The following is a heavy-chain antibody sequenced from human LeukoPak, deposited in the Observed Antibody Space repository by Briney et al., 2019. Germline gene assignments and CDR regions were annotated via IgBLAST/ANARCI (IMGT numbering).Heavy chain of an antibody. CDR3: ARAKTNWYFDL. Sequence: GALRIFCSTSGFTFSSYKLDWVRQAPGEGLEWVSSISSSSSYIYYADSVKGRFTISRDNAKNSLYLQMNSLRAEDTAVYYCARAKTNWYFDLWGRGTLVTVSS. CDR1: GFTFSSYK. CDR2: ISSSSSYI. V-gene: IGHV3-21*01. D-gene: IGHD1-14*01. J-gene: IGHJ2*01.